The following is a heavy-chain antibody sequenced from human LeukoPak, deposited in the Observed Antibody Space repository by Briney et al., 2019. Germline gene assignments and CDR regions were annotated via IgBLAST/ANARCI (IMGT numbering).Heavy chain of an antibody. V-gene: IGHV1-18*01. CDR1: GYTFTSYG. CDR2: ISAYNGNT. Sequence: ASVKVSCKASGYTFTSYGISWVRQAPGQGLAWMGWISAYNGNTNYAQKLQGRVTMTTDTSTSTAYMELRSLRSDDTAVYDCARVFYDSSGYPIFDYWGQGTLVTVSS. CDR3: ARVFYDSSGYPIFDY. D-gene: IGHD3-22*01. J-gene: IGHJ4*02.